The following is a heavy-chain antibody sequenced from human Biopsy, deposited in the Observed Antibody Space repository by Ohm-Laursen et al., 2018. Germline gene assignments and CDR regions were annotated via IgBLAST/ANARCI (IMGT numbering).Heavy chain of an antibody. Sequence: SVKVSCKASGYSFTNYYLHWERQAPGQGLQWMGRINPNNDNTVYAQQFQGRVTMTKDTSTSTVYMDLSSLTFDDSAVYYCARGPRGLVAITATAYYFDFWGQGNLVTVSS. V-gene: IGHV1-46*01. CDR2: INPNNDNT. J-gene: IGHJ4*02. CDR3: ARGPRGLVAITATAYYFDF. D-gene: IGHD1-20*01. CDR1: GYSFTNYY.